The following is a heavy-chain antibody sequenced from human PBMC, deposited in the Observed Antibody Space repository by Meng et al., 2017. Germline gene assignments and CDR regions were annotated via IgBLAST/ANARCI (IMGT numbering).Heavy chain of an antibody. CDR2: IYTSGST. V-gene: IGHV4-61*02. CDR3: ARDGLDIAAAREHDFDI. D-gene: IGHD6-13*01. CDR1: GGSISSGSYY. J-gene: IGHJ3*02. Sequence: LRLSCTVSGGSISSGSYYWSWIRQPAGKGLEWIGRIYTSGSTNYNPSLKSRVTISVDTSKNQFSLKLSSVTAADTAVYYCARDGLDIAAAREHDFDIWGQGTMVTVSS.